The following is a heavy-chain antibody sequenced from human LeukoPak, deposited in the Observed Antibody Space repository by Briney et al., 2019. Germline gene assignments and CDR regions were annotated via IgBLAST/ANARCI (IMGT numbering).Heavy chain of an antibody. CDR3: AKDKGSYDSSGYSPFGY. J-gene: IGHJ4*02. Sequence: PGESLRLSCAASGFTFSSYGMHWVRQAPGKGLEWVAFIRYDGSNKYYADSVKGRFTISRDNSKNTLYLQMNSLRAEDTAVYYCAKDKGSYDSSGYSPFGYWGQGTLVTVSS. D-gene: IGHD3-22*01. V-gene: IGHV3-30*02. CDR1: GFTFSSYG. CDR2: IRYDGSNK.